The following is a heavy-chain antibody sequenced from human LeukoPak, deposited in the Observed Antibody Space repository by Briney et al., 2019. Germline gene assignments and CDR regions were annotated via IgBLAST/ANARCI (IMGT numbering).Heavy chain of an antibody. D-gene: IGHD3-22*01. J-gene: IGHJ3*02. V-gene: IGHV3-23*01. CDR1: GFTFSNYA. CDR3: AKGGAYYYDSSGYFSI. Sequence: GGSLRLSCVGSGFTFSNYAMSWVRQAPGKGLEWVSAISGSGGSTYYADSVKGRFTISRDNSKNTLYLQMNSLRAEDTAVYYCAKGGAYYYDSSGYFSIWGQGTMVTVSS. CDR2: ISGSGGST.